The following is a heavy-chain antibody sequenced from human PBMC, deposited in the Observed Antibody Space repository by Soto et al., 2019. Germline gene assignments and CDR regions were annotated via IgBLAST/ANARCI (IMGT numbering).Heavy chain of an antibody. CDR1: GFTFSSYG. CDR2: IAYAGSDK. J-gene: IGHJ5*02. Sequence: QVQLVESGGGVVQPGRSLKLSCAASGFTFSSYGMHWVRQAPGKGLEWVAVIAYAGSDKYYADSVKGRFTISRDDSKNTLYLQMNSLRAEDTAVYYCAKTAGYDYVWGSSGLDPWGQGTLVTVSS. D-gene: IGHD3-16*01. V-gene: IGHV3-30*18. CDR3: AKTAGYDYVWGSSGLDP.